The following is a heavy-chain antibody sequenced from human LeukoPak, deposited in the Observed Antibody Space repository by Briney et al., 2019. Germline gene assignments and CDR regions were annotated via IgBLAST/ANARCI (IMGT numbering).Heavy chain of an antibody. D-gene: IGHD3-22*01. CDR3: ARSLFRDSSGVLDWFDP. V-gene: IGHV1-18*01. J-gene: IGHJ5*02. CDR2: ISAYNGNT. Sequence: ASVKVSCKASGYTFTSYGISWVRQAPGQGLEWMGWISAYNGNTNYAQKLQGRVTMTTDTSTSTAYMELSRLRSDDTAVYYCARSLFRDSSGVLDWFDPWGQGTLVTVSS. CDR1: GYTFTSYG.